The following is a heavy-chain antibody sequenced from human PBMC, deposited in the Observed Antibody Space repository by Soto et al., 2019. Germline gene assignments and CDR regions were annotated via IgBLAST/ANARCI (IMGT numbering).Heavy chain of an antibody. V-gene: IGHV2-5*02. CDR2: IYWDDDK. CDR1: GFSLSTSGVG. Sequence: QITLKESGPTLVKPTQTLTLTCTFSGFSLSTSGVGVGWIRQPPGKALEWLALIYWDDDKRYSPSLKSRLTITKDTSKNQVVLTMTNMDPVDTATYYCAHRRSFFGSGSYYDSGSDDAFDIWGQGTMVTVSS. CDR3: AHRRSFFGSGSYYDSGSDDAFDI. D-gene: IGHD3-10*01. J-gene: IGHJ3*02.